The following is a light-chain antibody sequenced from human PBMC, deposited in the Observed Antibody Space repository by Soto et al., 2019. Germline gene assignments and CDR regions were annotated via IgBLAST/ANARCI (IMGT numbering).Light chain of an antibody. Sequence: QSVLTQPPSASGTPGQRVTISCSGSSSNIGSNYVYWYQQLPGTAPKLLIYRNNQRPSGVPDRFSGSKSGTSASLAISGLRSEDEADYYCAAWDDSLSGPGVFGGGT. CDR1: SSNIGSNY. J-gene: IGLJ2*01. CDR2: RNN. V-gene: IGLV1-47*01. CDR3: AAWDDSLSGPGV.